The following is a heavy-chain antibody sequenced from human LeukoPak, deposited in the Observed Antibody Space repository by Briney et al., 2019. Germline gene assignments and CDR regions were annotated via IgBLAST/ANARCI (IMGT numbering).Heavy chain of an antibody. V-gene: IGHV4-59*01. CDR3: ARVRPLSSWSNYFDY. D-gene: IGHD6-19*01. Sequence: SETLSLTCTVSGGSISSYYWSWIRQPPGKGLEWIGYIYYSGSTNYSPSLKSRVTISVDTSKNQFSLKLSSVTAADTAVYYCARVRPLSSWSNYFDYWGQGTLVTVSS. CDR1: GGSISSYY. CDR2: IYYSGST. J-gene: IGHJ4*02.